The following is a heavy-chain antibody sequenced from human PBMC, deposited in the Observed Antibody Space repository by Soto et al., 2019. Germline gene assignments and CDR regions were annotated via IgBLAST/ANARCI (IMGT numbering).Heavy chain of an antibody. D-gene: IGHD3-22*01. V-gene: IGHV3-73*01. Sequence: GGSLRLSCAASGFTFSGSAMHWVRQASGKGLEWVGRIRSKTNSYATEYAASLKGRFTISRDDSKDTAYLQMNSLKTEDTAVYYCTRDPRNYYDSIGSANWFDPWGQGTLVTVSS. CDR3: TRDPRNYYDSIGSANWFDP. J-gene: IGHJ5*02. CDR2: IRSKTNSYAT. CDR1: GFTFSGSA.